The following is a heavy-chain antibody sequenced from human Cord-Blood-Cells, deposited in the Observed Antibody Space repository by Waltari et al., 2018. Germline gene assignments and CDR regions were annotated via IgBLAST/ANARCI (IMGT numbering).Heavy chain of an antibody. CDR2: ISYDGSNK. J-gene: IGHJ4*02. V-gene: IGHV3-30*18. CDR1: GFTFSSYG. Sequence: QVQLVESGGGVVQPGRSLRLSCAASGFTFSSYGMHWVRQAPGKGLEWVAVISYDGSNKYYADSVKGRFTISRDNSKNTLYLQMNSLRAEDTAVYYCAKTGQLVIDYWGQGTLVTVSS. CDR3: AKTGQLVIDY. D-gene: IGHD6-6*01.